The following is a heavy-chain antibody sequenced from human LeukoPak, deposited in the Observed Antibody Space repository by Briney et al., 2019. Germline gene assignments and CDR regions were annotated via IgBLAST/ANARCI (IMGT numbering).Heavy chain of an antibody. V-gene: IGHV3-49*04. Sequence: GGSLRLSCTASGFTFGDYAMSWVRQAPGKGLEWVGFIRSKAYGGTTEYAASVKGRFTISRDDSKSIAYLQMNSLKTEDTAVYYCTRDDFSLSYYYYMDVWGKGTTVTVSS. CDR1: GFTFGDYA. CDR3: TRDDFSLSYYYYMDV. CDR2: IRSKAYGGTT. J-gene: IGHJ6*03. D-gene: IGHD2-21*02.